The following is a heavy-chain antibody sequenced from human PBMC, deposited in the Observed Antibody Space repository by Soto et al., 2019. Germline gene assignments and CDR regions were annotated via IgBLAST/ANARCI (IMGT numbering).Heavy chain of an antibody. CDR3: AGLYHYDSSGYYDY. CDR1: GNSFTTYY. CDR2: INPSGGRT. D-gene: IGHD3-22*01. V-gene: IGHV1-46*01. J-gene: IGHJ4*02. Sequence: SVKVSCKASGNSFTTYYMHWVRQAPGQGLEWMGIINPSGGRTTYAQKFQGRVTMTRDTSTSTFHMELSSLTSEDTAVYYCAGLYHYDSSGYYDYWGQGALVTVSS.